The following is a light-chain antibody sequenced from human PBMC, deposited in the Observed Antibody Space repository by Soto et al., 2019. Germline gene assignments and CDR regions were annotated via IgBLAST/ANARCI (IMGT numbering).Light chain of an antibody. J-gene: IGKJ2*01. CDR1: QSISSW. CDR3: QQYNSTSKYT. CDR2: VAS. Sequence: DIQMTQSPSTLSASVGDRVTITCRASQSISSWLAWYQQRPGKAPKLLIYVASSLESGVPSRFSGSGSGTEFTLTIRSLQPDDFATYYCQQYNSTSKYTFGQGTKLEIK. V-gene: IGKV1-5*01.